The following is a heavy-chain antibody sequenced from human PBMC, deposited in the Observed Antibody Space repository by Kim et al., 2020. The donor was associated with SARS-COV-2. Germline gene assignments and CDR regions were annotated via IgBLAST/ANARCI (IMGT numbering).Heavy chain of an antibody. J-gene: IGHJ6*02. CDR3: ARWSGGFGGNYYGMDV. CDR2: INHSGST. V-gene: IGHV4-34*01. Sequence: SETLSLTCAVYGGSFSGYYWSWIRQPPGKGLEWIGEINHSGSTNYNPSLKSRVTISVDTSKNQFSLKLSSVTAADTAVYYCARWSGGFGGNYYGMDVWGQGTTVTVSS. D-gene: IGHD3-10*01. CDR1: GGSFSGYY.